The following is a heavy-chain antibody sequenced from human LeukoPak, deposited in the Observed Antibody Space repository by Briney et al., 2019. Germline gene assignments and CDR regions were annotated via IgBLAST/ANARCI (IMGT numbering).Heavy chain of an antibody. CDR1: GFTFSSYW. Sequence: GGSLRLSCEDSGFTFSSYWMHWVRQAPGKGLVWVSRINPDGRTITYADSVKGRFTISRDNAKNTLYLQMDSLRVEDTAVYYCARVAVGRYDFDYRGQGTLVTVSS. D-gene: IGHD1-26*01. J-gene: IGHJ4*02. CDR2: INPDGRTI. CDR3: ARVAVGRYDFDY. V-gene: IGHV3-74*03.